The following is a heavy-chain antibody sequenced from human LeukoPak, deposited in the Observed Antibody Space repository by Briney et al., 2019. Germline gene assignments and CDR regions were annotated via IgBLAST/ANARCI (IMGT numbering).Heavy chain of an antibody. CDR2: ISYDGSNK. Sequence: PGRSLRLSCAASGFTFSSYGMHWVRQAPGKGLEWVAVISYDGSNKYYADSVKGRFTTSRDNSKNTLYLQMNSLRAEDTAVYYCAKDGGAYGFDYWGQGTLVTVSS. CDR1: GFTFSSYG. J-gene: IGHJ4*02. CDR3: AKDGGAYGFDY. D-gene: IGHD3-16*01. V-gene: IGHV3-30*18.